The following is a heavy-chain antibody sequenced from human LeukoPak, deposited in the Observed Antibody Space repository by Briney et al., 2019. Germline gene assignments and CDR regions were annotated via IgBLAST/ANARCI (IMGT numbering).Heavy chain of an antibody. J-gene: IGHJ4*02. CDR2: INSGGSTT. CDR1: GFTFSTYT. Sequence: GGSLRLSCAASGFTFSTYTMNWARQAPGKGLEWVSSINSGGSTTHCADSVKGRFTISRDNAQNSLYLQMNSLRVDDAAVYYCLRGDSRDFWGQGTLVTVSS. CDR3: LRGDSRDF. D-gene: IGHD3-22*01. V-gene: IGHV3-21*01.